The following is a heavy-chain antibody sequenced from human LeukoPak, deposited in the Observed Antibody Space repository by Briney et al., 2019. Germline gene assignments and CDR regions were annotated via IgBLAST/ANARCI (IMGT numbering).Heavy chain of an antibody. Sequence: SETLSLTCTVSGGSISSSSYYWGWIRQPPGKGLEWIGSIYYSGSTYYNPSLKSRVTISVDTSKNQFSLKLSSVTAADTAVYHCAREIGGSYYLDYWGQGTLVTVSS. CDR3: AREIGGSYYLDY. CDR2: IYYSGST. J-gene: IGHJ4*02. CDR1: GGSISSSSYY. D-gene: IGHD1-26*01. V-gene: IGHV4-39*07.